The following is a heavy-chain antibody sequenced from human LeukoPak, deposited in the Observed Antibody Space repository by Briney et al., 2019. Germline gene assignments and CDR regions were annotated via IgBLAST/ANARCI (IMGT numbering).Heavy chain of an antibody. V-gene: IGHV1-69*13. J-gene: IGHJ4*02. CDR2: IIPIFGTA. CDR3: ARAPSYSPEFDY. Sequence: SLKLSCKASGVTFSSYAISCARRAPGQGLEWMGGIIPIFGTANYAQKFQGRVTITADESTSTAYMELSSLRSEDTAVYYCARAPSYSPEFDYWGQGALVTVSS. CDR1: GVTFSSYA. D-gene: IGHD2-21*01.